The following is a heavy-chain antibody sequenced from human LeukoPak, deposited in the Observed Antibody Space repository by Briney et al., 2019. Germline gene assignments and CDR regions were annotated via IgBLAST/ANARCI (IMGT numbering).Heavy chain of an antibody. CDR1: GGSISTYY. CDR2: IYYSGTP. CDR3: ARHGGSYDFDF. Sequence: TSETLSLTCTVSGGSISTYYWSWIRQPPGKGLEWIGYIYYSGTPNYNPTLKSRVTMSVDTSKNQFSLKLSSVTAADTAVYYCARHGGSYDFDFWGQGTPVTVSS. J-gene: IGHJ4*02. V-gene: IGHV4-59*08. D-gene: IGHD1-26*01.